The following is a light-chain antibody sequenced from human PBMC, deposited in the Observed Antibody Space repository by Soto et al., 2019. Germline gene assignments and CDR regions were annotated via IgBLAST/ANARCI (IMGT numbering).Light chain of an antibody. CDR1: QTILHSSNSNNY. Sequence: DIVMTQSPDSLAVSLGERATINCKSSQTILHSSNSNNYLAWYQQRPGQPPKLLIYWASTRESGVPDRFSGSGSGTDFALTISSLQAEDVAVYYCQQYYGAPLTFGGGTKVEIK. CDR2: WAS. V-gene: IGKV4-1*01. CDR3: QQYYGAPLT. J-gene: IGKJ4*01.